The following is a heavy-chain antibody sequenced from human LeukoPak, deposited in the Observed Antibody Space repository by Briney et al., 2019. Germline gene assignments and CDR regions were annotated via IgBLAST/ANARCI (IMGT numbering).Heavy chain of an antibody. D-gene: IGHD4-11*01. CDR2: VRSDGTNK. J-gene: IGHJ4*02. Sequence: PGGSLRLSCAASGFIFKKYWMNWVRQAPGKGLEWVAFVRSDGTNKYYADSVKGRFTISGDNSKNTLYLQMNSLRAEDTAVYYCAKGDSNYSDHWGQGTLVIVSS. CDR3: AKGDSNYSDH. CDR1: GFIFKKYW. V-gene: IGHV3-30*02.